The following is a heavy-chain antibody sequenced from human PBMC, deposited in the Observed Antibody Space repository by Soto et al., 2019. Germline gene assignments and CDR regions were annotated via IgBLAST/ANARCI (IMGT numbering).Heavy chain of an antibody. V-gene: IGHV3-23*01. Sequence: EVQLLESGGGLVQPGGSLRLSCAASGFTFSSYAMSWVRQAPGKGLEWVSAISGSGDSTYYADSVKGRFTISRDNSKNTLSLQMNSLRAEDTAVYYCARRSSGWYFDYWGQGTLVTVSS. D-gene: IGHD6-19*01. CDR1: GFTFSSYA. J-gene: IGHJ4*02. CDR2: ISGSGDST. CDR3: ARRSSGWYFDY.